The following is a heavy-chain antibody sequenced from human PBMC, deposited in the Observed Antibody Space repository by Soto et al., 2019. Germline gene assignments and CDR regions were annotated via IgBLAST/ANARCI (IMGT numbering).Heavy chain of an antibody. CDR2: ISSYNGKT. J-gene: IGHJ1*01. Sequence: ASVKVSCKASGYAFTRYGINWVRRAPGQGLEWMGWISSYNGKTNYAQKLQGRVTITADESTSTGCMELSSLRSEDTAVYYYVTDRRGIAVANWGQGTLVTVSA. V-gene: IGHV1-18*01. D-gene: IGHD6-19*01. CDR3: VTDRRGIAVAN. CDR1: GYAFTRYG.